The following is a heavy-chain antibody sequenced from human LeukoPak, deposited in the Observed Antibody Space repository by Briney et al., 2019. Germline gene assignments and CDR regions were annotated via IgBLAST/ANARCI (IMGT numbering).Heavy chain of an antibody. J-gene: IGHJ3*02. D-gene: IGHD3-9*01. V-gene: IGHV4-39*07. Sequence: SETLSLTCTVSGGSISSSSYYWGWIRQPPGKGLEWIGSIYYSGSTYYNPSLKSRVTISVDTSKNQFSLKLSSVTAADMAVYYCARDLSYYDILTGYYFDAFDIWGQGTMVTVSS. CDR3: ARDLSYYDILTGYYFDAFDI. CDR2: IYYSGST. CDR1: GGSISSSSYY.